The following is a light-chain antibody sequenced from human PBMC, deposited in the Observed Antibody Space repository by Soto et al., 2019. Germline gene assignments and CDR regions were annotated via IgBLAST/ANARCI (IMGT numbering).Light chain of an antibody. CDR1: SSDVGAYNY. Sequence: QSVLTQPASVSGSPGQSITISCTGTSSDVGAYNYVSWYQQHPGKAPKLMIYDVNIRPSVVSNRFSGSKSGNTASLTISGLEAEDEADYYCTSWTTSTTMKFGGGTKITVL. CDR2: DVN. V-gene: IGLV2-14*01. CDR3: TSWTTSTTMK. J-gene: IGLJ2*01.